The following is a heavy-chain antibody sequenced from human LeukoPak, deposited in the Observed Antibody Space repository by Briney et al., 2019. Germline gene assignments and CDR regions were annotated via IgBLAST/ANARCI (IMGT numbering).Heavy chain of an antibody. Sequence: ASVKVSCKASGYTFIDYYIHWVRQAPGQGLEWMGWIHPRSGDTKYAQIFQGRVTVTRDTSISTAYMEPTRLRSDDTAVYFCASYASGYNWLRVWGQGTLVTVSS. CDR2: IHPRSGDT. CDR1: GYTFIDYY. D-gene: IGHD1-1*01. CDR3: ASYASGYNWLRV. J-gene: IGHJ4*02. V-gene: IGHV1-2*02.